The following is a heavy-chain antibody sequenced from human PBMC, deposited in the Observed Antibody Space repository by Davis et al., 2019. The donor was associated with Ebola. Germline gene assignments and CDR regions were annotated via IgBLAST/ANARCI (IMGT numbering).Heavy chain of an antibody. J-gene: IGHJ4*02. CDR2: ITTNGWST. CDR1: GFTFSESW. Sequence: PGGSLRLSCAASGFTFSESWMAWVRQAPGKGLEWVSSITTNGWSTYYADSVKGRFIISRDNAKNSLFLQMHSLRGDDTAVYFCARETPISSRSDWWGQGTLVTVSS. D-gene: IGHD2-2*01. CDR3: ARETPISSRSDW. V-gene: IGHV3-48*01.